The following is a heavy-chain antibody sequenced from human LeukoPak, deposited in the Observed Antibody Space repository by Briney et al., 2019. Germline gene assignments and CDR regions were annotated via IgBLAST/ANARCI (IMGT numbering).Heavy chain of an antibody. CDR3: ARMRTQSTIGLLWFGELSAFDI. J-gene: IGHJ3*02. V-gene: IGHV1-69*13. D-gene: IGHD3-10*01. Sequence: SVKVSCKASGGTFSSYAISWVRQAPGQGLEWMGGIIPIFGTANYAQKFQGRVTITAEESTSTAYMELSSLRSEDTAVYYCARMRTQSTIGLLWFGELSAFDIWGQGTMVTVSS. CDR2: IIPIFGTA. CDR1: GGTFSSYA.